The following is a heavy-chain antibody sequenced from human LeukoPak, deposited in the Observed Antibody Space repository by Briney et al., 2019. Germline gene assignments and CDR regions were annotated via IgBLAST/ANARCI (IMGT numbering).Heavy chain of an antibody. Sequence: GGSLRLSCAASGFTFSNYAMSWVRQAPGKGLEWVSAINGDGIGTYYADSVKGRFTISRDNSKNTLYLQMNSLRAEDTAVYYCAKEEVFYIDCWGQGTLVTVSS. CDR2: INGDGIGT. V-gene: IGHV3-23*01. D-gene: IGHD2-8*01. CDR1: GFTFSNYA. CDR3: AKEEVFYIDC. J-gene: IGHJ4*02.